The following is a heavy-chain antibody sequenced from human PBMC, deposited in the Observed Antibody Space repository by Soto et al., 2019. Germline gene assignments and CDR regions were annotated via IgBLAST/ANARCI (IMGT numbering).Heavy chain of an antibody. V-gene: IGHV4-39*01. CDR3: GSSDVGGGANPGGALDI. D-gene: IGHD2-21*01. J-gene: IGHJ3*02. CDR2: IYYRWTT. CDR1: GGSISSSSYY. Sequence: SETLSLTCTVSGGSISSSSYYWGWIRQPPGKGLEGIGSIYYRWTTYYNPSLKSRVTLSADTPKHQFARKLSSMTAGGTAVYYCGSSDVGGGANPGGALDIWGQGTMVTVSS.